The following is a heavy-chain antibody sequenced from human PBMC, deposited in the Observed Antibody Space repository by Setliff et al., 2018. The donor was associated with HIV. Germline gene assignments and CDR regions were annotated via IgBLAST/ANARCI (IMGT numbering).Heavy chain of an antibody. J-gene: IGHJ4*02. Sequence: GGSLRLSCAASGFSFSSYAMSWVRQAPGKGLGWVSGISGSGGSTYYADSVKGRFTISRDNSKNTLYLQMDSLRAEDTAVYYCVKDGPHAAASFHDYWGQGTLVTV. CDR3: VKDGPHAAASFHDY. V-gene: IGHV3-23*01. CDR2: ISGSGGST. D-gene: IGHD3-10*01. CDR1: GFSFSSYA.